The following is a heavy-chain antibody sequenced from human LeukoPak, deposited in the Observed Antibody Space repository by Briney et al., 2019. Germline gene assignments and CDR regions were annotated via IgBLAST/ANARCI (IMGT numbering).Heavy chain of an antibody. CDR2: ISSSGASI. J-gene: IGHJ4*02. CDR1: GFTFSEFY. CDR3: ARDRNDYGDYGGGY. D-gene: IGHD4-17*01. Sequence: GGSLRLSCAASGFTFSEFYMAWIRQAPGKGLEWISSISSSGASIYYAGSVRGRFTISRDNAKNSVSLQMNSLRAEDTAVYYCARDRNDYGDYGGGYWGQGTLVTVSS. V-gene: IGHV3-11*04.